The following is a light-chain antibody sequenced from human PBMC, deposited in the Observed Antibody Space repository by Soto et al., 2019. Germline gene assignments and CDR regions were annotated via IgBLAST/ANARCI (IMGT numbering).Light chain of an antibody. CDR2: GAS. CDR1: QSVSSN. J-gene: IGKJ1*01. Sequence: IEMTQSPATLSVSPGARATLSCRASQSVSSNLVWYQQKPGQAPRLLIYGASTRVTGIPARFSGSGSGTEFTLTISSLQSEDFAVYYCQQYHNWWTFGQGTKVEIK. V-gene: IGKV3-15*01. CDR3: QQYHNWWT.